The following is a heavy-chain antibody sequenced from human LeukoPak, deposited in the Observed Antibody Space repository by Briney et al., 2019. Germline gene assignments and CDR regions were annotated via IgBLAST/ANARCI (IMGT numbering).Heavy chain of an antibody. CDR2: ITTSSTYI. D-gene: IGHD3-10*01. CDR1: GFTFSSYT. J-gene: IGHJ4*02. V-gene: IGHV3-21*01. Sequence: GGSLRLSGAASGFTFSSYTMNWVRQAPGKGLEWVSSITTSSTYIYYADSVRGRFTISRDNAKNSLYLRMSSLRVEDTAVYYCARGEGYYASGSYYIDYWGQGTLVTVSS. CDR3: ARGEGYYASGSYYIDY.